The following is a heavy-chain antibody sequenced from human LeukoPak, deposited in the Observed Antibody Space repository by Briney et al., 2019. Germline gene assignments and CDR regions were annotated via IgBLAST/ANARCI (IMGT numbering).Heavy chain of an antibody. J-gene: IGHJ6*02. CDR3: ARGTYLNWGPRAYYYYYGMDV. V-gene: IGHV4-34*01. D-gene: IGHD7-27*01. CDR2: INHSGST. CDR1: GGSFSGYY. Sequence: PSETLSFTCAVYGGSFSGYYWSWIRQPPGKGLEWIGEINHSGSTNYNPSLKSRVTISVDTSKNQFSPKLSSVTAADTAVYYCARGTYLNWGPRAYYYYYGMDVWGQGTTVTVSS.